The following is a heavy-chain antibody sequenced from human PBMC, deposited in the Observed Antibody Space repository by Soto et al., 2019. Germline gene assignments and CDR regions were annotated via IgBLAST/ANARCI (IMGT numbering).Heavy chain of an antibody. V-gene: IGHV3-33*01. CDR1: GFTFSNYG. J-gene: IGHJ6*02. CDR3: ASDLVGASDSYGLDV. D-gene: IGHD1-26*01. CDR2: IWHDGNNK. Sequence: GGSLRLSCAASGFTFSNYGMHWVRQAPGKGLEWVAIIWHDGNNKCYADSVRGRFIISRDNSKNRLYLQMNSLRAEDTAVYYCASDLVGASDSYGLDVWGQGTPVTVSS.